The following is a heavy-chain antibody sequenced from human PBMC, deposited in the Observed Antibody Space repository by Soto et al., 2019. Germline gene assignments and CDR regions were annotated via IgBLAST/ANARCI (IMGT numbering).Heavy chain of an antibody. J-gene: IGHJ3*02. Sequence: TLSLTCTVSGGSISSSSYYWGWIRQPPGKGLEWIGSIYYSGSTYYNPSLKSRVTISVDTSKNQFSLKLSSVTAADTAVYYCARHAIAVAGFAFDIWGQGTMVTVSS. CDR2: IYYSGST. CDR1: GGSISSSSYY. V-gene: IGHV4-39*01. D-gene: IGHD6-19*01. CDR3: ARHAIAVAGFAFDI.